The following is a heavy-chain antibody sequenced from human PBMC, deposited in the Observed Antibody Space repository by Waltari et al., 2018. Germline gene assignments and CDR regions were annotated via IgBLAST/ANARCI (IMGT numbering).Heavy chain of an antibody. Sequence: QLQLQESGPGLVKPSETLSLTCTVSGGSISSSSYYWGWIRQPPGKGLEWIGSFYYSGGTSYNPSLKSRVTISVDTSKNRFSLNLISVTAADTAVYYCARVESIVTTRGYFDYWGQGTLVTVSS. CDR1: GGSISSSSYY. D-gene: IGHD5-12*01. J-gene: IGHJ4*02. V-gene: IGHV4-39*02. CDR2: FYYSGGT. CDR3: ARVESIVTTRGYFDY.